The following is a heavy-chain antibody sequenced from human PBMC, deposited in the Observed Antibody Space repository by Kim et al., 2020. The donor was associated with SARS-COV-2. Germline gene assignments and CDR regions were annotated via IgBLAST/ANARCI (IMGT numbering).Heavy chain of an antibody. CDR3: ARAGMVRGVIPFGY. CDR1: GGSISSSSYY. CDR2: IYYSGST. Sequence: SETLSLTCTVSGGSISSSSYYWGWIRQPPGKGLEWIGSIYYSGSTYYNPSLKSRVTISVDTSKNQFSLKLSSVTAADTAVYYCARAGMVRGVIPFGYWGQGTLVTVSS. V-gene: IGHV4-39*07. J-gene: IGHJ4*02. D-gene: IGHD3-10*01.